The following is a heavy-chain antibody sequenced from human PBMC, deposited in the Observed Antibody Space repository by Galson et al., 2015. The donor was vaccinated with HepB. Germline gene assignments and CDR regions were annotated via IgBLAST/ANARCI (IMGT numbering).Heavy chain of an antibody. V-gene: IGHV3-7*05. D-gene: IGHD3-10*01. CDR1: EFILSKYW. CDR3: ARVKRGEWYSFYYYGMDV. Sequence: SLRLSCAASEFILSKYWMNWVRQAPGEGLEWVANIKEDGSEKNYVDTVKGRFTISRDNAKNPLYLQMNSLRAEDTAIYYCARVKRGEWYSFYYYGMDVWGQGTTVTVSS. CDR2: IKEDGSEK. J-gene: IGHJ6*02.